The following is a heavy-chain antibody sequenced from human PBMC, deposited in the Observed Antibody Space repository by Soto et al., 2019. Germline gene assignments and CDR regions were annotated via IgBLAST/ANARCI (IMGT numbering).Heavy chain of an antibody. Sequence: QVQLQESGPGLVKPSQTLSLTCTVSGGSISSGGYYWSWIRQHPGKGLGWVGYIYYSGSTYYNPSLKSRVTISVDTSKNQFSLKLSSVTAADTAVYYCARNRDITGDSSGYYSHFDYWGQGTLVTVSS. J-gene: IGHJ4*02. CDR2: IYYSGST. CDR1: GGSISSGGYY. D-gene: IGHD3-22*01. V-gene: IGHV4-31*03. CDR3: ARNRDITGDSSGYYSHFDY.